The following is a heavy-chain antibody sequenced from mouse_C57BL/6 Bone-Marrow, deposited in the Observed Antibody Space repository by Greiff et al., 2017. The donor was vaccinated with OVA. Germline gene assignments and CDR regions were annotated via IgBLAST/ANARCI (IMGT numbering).Heavy chain of an antibody. J-gene: IGHJ4*01. CDR2: ISSGSSTI. CDR1: GFTFSDYG. V-gene: IGHV5-17*01. CDR3: ARRLLWLRAYYYAMDY. Sequence: EVKVEESGGGLVKPGGSLKLSCAASGFTFSDYGMHWVRQAPEKGLEWVAYISSGSSTIYYADTVKGRFTISSDNAKNTLFLQMTSLRSEDTAMYYWARRLLWLRAYYYAMDYWGQGTSVTVSS. D-gene: IGHD2-2*01.